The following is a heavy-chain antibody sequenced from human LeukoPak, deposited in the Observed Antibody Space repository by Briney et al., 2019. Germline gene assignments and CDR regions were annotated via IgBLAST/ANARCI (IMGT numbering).Heavy chain of an antibody. V-gene: IGHV3-23*01. CDR1: GFTFSTYA. D-gene: IGHD6-19*01. CDR3: AKDLKQWRD. J-gene: IGHJ4*02. Sequence: GGSLRLSCAASGFTFSTYAMSWVRQALGKGLEWVSSISGSGGSTNYADSVKGRFTISRDNSKNTLYLQMNSLRAEDTAVYYCAKDLKQWRDWGQGTLVTVSS. CDR2: ISGSGGST.